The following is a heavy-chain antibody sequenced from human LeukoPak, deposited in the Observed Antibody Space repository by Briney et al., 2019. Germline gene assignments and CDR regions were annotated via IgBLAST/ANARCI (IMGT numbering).Heavy chain of an antibody. Sequence: GGSLRLSCAASGFTFSGYCMSWIRQAPGKGLEWVSYISSSGSTIYYADSVKGRFTISRDNAKNSLYLQMNSLRADDTAVYYCARGKDGYKRGYPLGFDYWGQGTLVTVSS. CDR2: ISSSGSTI. D-gene: IGHD5-24*01. V-gene: IGHV3-11*01. CDR1: GFTFSGYC. CDR3: ARGKDGYKRGYPLGFDY. J-gene: IGHJ4*02.